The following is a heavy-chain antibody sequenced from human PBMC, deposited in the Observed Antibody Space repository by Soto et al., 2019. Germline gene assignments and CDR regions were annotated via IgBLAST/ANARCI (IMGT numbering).Heavy chain of an antibody. CDR3: AKDFKVSGSYYGSLNYYYGMDV. CDR1: GFTFSSYD. D-gene: IGHD3-10*01. CDR2: ISYDGSLK. Sequence: QVHLVESGGGVAQPGRSLRLSCAASGFTFSSYDMHWVRQAPGKGLEWVAIISYDGSLKYYADSVKGRFTISRDNSKSALYLQMNSLRPEDTAVYYCAKDFKVSGSYYGSLNYYYGMDVWGQGTTVIVSS. J-gene: IGHJ6*02. V-gene: IGHV3-30*18.